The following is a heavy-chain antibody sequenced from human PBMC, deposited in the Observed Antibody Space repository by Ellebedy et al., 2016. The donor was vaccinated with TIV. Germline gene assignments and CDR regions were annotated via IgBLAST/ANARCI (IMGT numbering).Heavy chain of an antibody. Sequence: SETLSLXXAVYGGSFSGYYWSWIRQPPGKGLEWVGEIDHSGVTNYNPSLKSRLTISVDTSKNQFSLKLTSVTAADTADYYCARGGGLRAFDVWGQGTVVTVSS. D-gene: IGHD3-16*01. J-gene: IGHJ3*01. V-gene: IGHV4-34*01. CDR2: IDHSGVT. CDR3: ARGGGLRAFDV. CDR1: GGSFSGYY.